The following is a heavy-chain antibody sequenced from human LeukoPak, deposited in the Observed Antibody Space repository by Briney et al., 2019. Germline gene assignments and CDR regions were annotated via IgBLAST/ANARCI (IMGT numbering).Heavy chain of an antibody. CDR2: INHSGST. CDR3: ASGWAYGGATRY. CDR1: GGSFSGYY. J-gene: IGHJ4*02. Sequence: SETLSLTCAVYGGSFSGYYWSWIRQPPGKGLEWIGEINHSGSTNYNPSLKSRVTISVDTSKNQFSLKLSSVTAADTAVYYCASGWAYGGATRYWGQGTLVTVSS. V-gene: IGHV4-34*01. D-gene: IGHD1-26*01.